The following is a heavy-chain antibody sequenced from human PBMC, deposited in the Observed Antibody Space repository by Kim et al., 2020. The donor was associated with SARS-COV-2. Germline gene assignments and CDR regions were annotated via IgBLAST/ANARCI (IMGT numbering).Heavy chain of an antibody. D-gene: IGHD2-2*01. Sequence: GGSLRLSCAASGFTFSSYAMSWVRQAPGKGLEWVSSNSGSGGSTYYADSVEGRFTISRDNFKNTLYLQMNSLRAEDTAVYYCAVRGAIVVVPAAMDYYGMDVWGQGTTVTVSS. J-gene: IGHJ6*02. CDR1: GFTFSSYA. V-gene: IGHV3-23*01. CDR3: AVRGAIVVVPAAMDYYGMDV. CDR2: NSGSGGST.